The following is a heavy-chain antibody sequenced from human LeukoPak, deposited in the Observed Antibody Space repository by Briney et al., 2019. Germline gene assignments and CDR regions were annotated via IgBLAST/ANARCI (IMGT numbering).Heavy chain of an antibody. CDR2: INPNSGGT. Sequence: GASVKVSCKASGYTFTGYYMHWVRQAPGQGLGWMGWINPNSGGTNYAQKFQGRVTMTRDTSISTAYMELSRLRSDDTAVYYCARGQQLPRNWFDPWGQGTLVTVSS. CDR1: GYTFTGYY. J-gene: IGHJ5*02. D-gene: IGHD6-13*01. CDR3: ARGQQLPRNWFDP. V-gene: IGHV1-2*02.